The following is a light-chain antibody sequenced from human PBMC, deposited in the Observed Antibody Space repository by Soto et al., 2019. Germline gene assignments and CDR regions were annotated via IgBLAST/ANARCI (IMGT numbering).Light chain of an antibody. CDR1: QGIRTW. CDR2: AAS. CDR3: QQYNSYSPLT. Sequence: DIQMTQSPSSVSASVGDRVAITCRASQGIRTWLAWYQQKPGKAPKVLIYAASSLQSGVPSRFSGSGSGTEFTLTISSLQPDDFATYYCQQYNSYSPLTFGGGTKVDI. V-gene: IGKV1D-16*01. J-gene: IGKJ4*01.